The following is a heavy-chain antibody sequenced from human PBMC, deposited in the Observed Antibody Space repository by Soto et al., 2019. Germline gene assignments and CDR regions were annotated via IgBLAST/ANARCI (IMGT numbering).Heavy chain of an antibody. D-gene: IGHD3-22*01. CDR1: GFTFSSYG. V-gene: IGHV3-33*01. J-gene: IGHJ5*02. CDR2: IWYDGSNK. Sequence: QVQLVESGGGVVQPGRSLRLSCAASGFTFSSYGMHWVRQAPGKGLEWVAVIWYDGSNKYYADSVKGRFTISRDNSKNTGSLQMNSLRAEDTAVYYCARDRYYYESSGSPFDPWGQGTLVTVSS. CDR3: ARDRYYYESSGSPFDP.